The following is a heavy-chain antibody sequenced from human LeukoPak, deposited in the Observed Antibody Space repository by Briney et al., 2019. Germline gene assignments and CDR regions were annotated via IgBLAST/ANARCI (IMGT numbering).Heavy chain of an antibody. CDR2: VIHSGRT. Sequence: SETLSLTCTVSGGSISSSSYYWTWVRQPPGRGLEWIGEVIHSGRTNYNPSLKSRVTISVDTSKSEFSLRLSSVTAADTAVYYCARGILVMVYATFDNWGQGSLVTVSS. V-gene: IGHV4-39*07. J-gene: IGHJ4*02. CDR3: ARGILVMVYATFDN. CDR1: GGSISSSSYY. D-gene: IGHD2-8*02.